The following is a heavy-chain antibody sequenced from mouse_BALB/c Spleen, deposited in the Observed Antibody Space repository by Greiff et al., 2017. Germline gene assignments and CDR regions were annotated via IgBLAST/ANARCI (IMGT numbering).Heavy chain of an antibody. CDR1: GYTFTDYN. D-gene: IGHD2-14*01. J-gene: IGHJ3*01. Sequence: EVQLQQSGPELVKPGASVKISCKASGYTFTDYNMHWVKQSHGKSLEWIGYIYPYNGGTGYNQKFKGKATFTVDTSSSTAYMQFNSLTSEDSAVYYCARPPYRYDGTNSFAYWGQGTLVTVSA. V-gene: IGHV1S29*02. CDR2: IYPYNGGT. CDR3: ARPPYRYDGTNSFAY.